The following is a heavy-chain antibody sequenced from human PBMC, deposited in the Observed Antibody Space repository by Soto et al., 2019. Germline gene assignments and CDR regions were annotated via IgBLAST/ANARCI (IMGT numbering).Heavy chain of an antibody. V-gene: IGHV4-39*07. CDR2: IYYSGST. CDR3: SRISSGVDIAAAGTLDY. Sequence: SATLSLTCTVSGGSISSSSYYWGWIRQPPGKGLEWIGSIYYSGSTNYNPSPKSRVTISVDTSKNQFSLKLSSVTAADTAVYYCSRISSGVDIAAAGTLDYWGQGTLVTGSS. D-gene: IGHD6-13*01. CDR1: GGSISSSSYY. J-gene: IGHJ4*02.